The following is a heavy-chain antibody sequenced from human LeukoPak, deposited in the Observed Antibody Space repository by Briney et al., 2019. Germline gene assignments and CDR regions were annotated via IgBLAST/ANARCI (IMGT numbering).Heavy chain of an antibody. CDR1: GYTFTSYY. CDR2: INPSGGST. V-gene: IGHV1-46*01. J-gene: IGHJ4*02. CDR3: ASAYYYDSSGYHLFDY. Sequence: ASVKVSCKASGYTFTSYYMHWVRQAPGQGLEWMGIINPSGGSTSYAQKFQGKVTMTRDTSTSTVYMELSSLRSEDTAVYYCASAYYYDSSGYHLFDYWGQGTLVTVSS. D-gene: IGHD3-22*01.